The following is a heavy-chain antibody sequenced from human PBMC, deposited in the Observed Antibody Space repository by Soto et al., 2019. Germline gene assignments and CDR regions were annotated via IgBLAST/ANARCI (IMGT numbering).Heavy chain of an antibody. D-gene: IGHD3-3*01. CDR1: GFSVSSGSYY. CDR3: ARNITIFGVVTRFDY. V-gene: IGHV4-61*01. CDR2: IYYSGST. Sequence: PSETLSLTCPFSGFSVSSGSYYWSWIRQPPGKGLEWIGYIYYSGSTNYNPSLKGRVTISVDTSKNQFSLKLSSVTAADTAVYYCARNITIFGVVTRFDYWGQGTLVTVSS. J-gene: IGHJ4*02.